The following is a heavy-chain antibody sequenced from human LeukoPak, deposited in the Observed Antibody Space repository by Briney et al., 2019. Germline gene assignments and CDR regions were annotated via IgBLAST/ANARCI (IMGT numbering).Heavy chain of an antibody. CDR2: ISSSGSTI. Sequence: PGGSLRLSCAASGFTFSDYYMSWIRQAPGKGLEWVSYISSSGSTICYADSVKGRFTISRDNAKNSLYLQMNSLRAEDTAVYYCARVLGIISEGEAWFDPWGQGTLVTVSS. J-gene: IGHJ5*02. CDR3: ARVLGIISEGEAWFDP. D-gene: IGHD3-16*01. V-gene: IGHV3-11*01. CDR1: GFTFSDYY.